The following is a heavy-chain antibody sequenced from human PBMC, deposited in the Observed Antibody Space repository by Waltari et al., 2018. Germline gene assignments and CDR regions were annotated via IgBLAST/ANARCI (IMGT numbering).Heavy chain of an antibody. CDR3: ASAGIAAPRGY. V-gene: IGHV3-23*01. D-gene: IGHD6-13*01. Sequence: QLLQSGGGFAEPGGSLRVSCAASGFTFRRFSMSWFRQSPGVGREWVAAMSGSAAGKYYADSVKGRFTISRDNAKNSLYLQMNSLRAEDTAVYYCASAGIAAPRGYWGQGTLVTVSS. J-gene: IGHJ4*02. CDR2: MSGSAAGK. CDR1: GFTFRRFS.